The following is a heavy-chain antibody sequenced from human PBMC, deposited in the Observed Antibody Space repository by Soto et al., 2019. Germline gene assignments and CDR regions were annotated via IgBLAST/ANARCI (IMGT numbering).Heavy chain of an antibody. CDR1: GGSISSYY. V-gene: IGHV4-4*07. Sequence: SETLSLTCTVSGGSISSYYWSWIRQPAGKGLEWIGRIYTSGSTNYNPSLKSRVTMSVDTSNNQFALKLSSVTAADTAVYYCARDYQTYYDFWSGYYADPPRGYYYYGMDVWGQGTT. D-gene: IGHD3-3*01. J-gene: IGHJ6*02. CDR3: ARDYQTYYDFWSGYYADPPRGYYYYGMDV. CDR2: IYTSGST.